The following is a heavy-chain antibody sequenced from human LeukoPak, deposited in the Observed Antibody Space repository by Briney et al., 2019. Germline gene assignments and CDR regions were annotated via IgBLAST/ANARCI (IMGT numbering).Heavy chain of an antibody. J-gene: IGHJ4*02. CDR1: GYTFTGYY. D-gene: IGHD2-21*02. V-gene: IGHV1-2*02. CDR2: INPNSGGT. Sequence: GASVKVSCKASGYTFTGYYMHWVRQAPGQGLEWMGWINPNSGGTNYAQKFQGRVTMTRDTSISTAYMELSRLRSEDTAVYYCALKLAYCGGDCWDYWGQGTLVTVSS. CDR3: ALKLAYCGGDCWDY.